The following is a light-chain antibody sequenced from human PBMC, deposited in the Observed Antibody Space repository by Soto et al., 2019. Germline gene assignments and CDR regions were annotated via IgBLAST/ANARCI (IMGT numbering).Light chain of an antibody. CDR3: QQYDNSPPWT. J-gene: IGKJ1*01. CDR1: QSVSSTS. Sequence: EIVLTQSPGTLSFSPGERATLSCRASQSVSSTSLAWYQQKPGQAPRLLIYGTSNRATGIPDRFSGSGSGTDFTLTISRLEPEDFALYYCQQYDNSPPWTFGQGTRVEIK. V-gene: IGKV3-20*01. CDR2: GTS.